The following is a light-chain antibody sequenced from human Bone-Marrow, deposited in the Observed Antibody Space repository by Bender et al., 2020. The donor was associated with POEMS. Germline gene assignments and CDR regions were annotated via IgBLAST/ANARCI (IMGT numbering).Light chain of an antibody. V-gene: IGLV1-40*01. CDR3: QSYDISLSGWV. CDR1: SSNMGAGYG. Sequence: QSVLTQPPSVSGASGQTVTISCTGTSSNMGAGYGVNWYQQLPGTAPKLLIYNNEKRPAGVPDRISGSKSGPSAYLATAGLQAEGGADYCCQSYDISLSGWVFGGGPKLTAL. J-gene: IGLJ3*02. CDR2: NNE.